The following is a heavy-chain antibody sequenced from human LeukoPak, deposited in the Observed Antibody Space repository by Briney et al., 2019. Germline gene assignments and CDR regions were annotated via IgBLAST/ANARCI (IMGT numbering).Heavy chain of an antibody. J-gene: IGHJ4*02. CDR1: GFTFGDYA. D-gene: IGHD5-24*01. Sequence: HPGGSLRLSCTASGFTFGDYAVSWFRQAPGKGLEWVAVISYDGSNKYYADSVKGRFTISRDNSKNTLYLQTNSLRAEDTAVYYCAREEMATVTIDYWGQGTLVTVSS. CDR2: ISYDGSNK. V-gene: IGHV3-30-3*01. CDR3: AREEMATVTIDY.